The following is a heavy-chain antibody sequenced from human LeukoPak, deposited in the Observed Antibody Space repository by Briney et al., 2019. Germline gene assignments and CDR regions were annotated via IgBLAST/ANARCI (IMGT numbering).Heavy chain of an antibody. Sequence: GGSLRLSCAASGFTLSSYSMNWVRQAPGKGLEWVSYISGSGGTTYYADSVRGRFTISRDNAKNSVYLQMNSLRDGDTAIYYCARPKGGTSGNYYTDYGGKGTLVTVPS. CDR3: ARPKGGTSGNYYTDY. V-gene: IGHV3-48*02. CDR2: ISGSGGTT. D-gene: IGHD1-7*01. J-gene: IGHJ4*02. CDR1: GFTLSSYS.